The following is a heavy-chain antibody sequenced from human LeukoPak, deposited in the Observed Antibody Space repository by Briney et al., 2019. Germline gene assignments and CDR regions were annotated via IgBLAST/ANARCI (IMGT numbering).Heavy chain of an antibody. CDR2: IYSGGST. D-gene: IGHD3-22*01. J-gene: IGHJ4*02. CDR3: ASPSSRSYYYDSSGYYLLY. V-gene: IGHV3-53*01. CDR1: GFTVSSNY. Sequence: GGSLRLSCAASGFTVSSNYMSWVRQAPGKGLEWVSVIYSGGSTYYADSVKGRFTISRDNSKNTLYLQMNSLRAEDTAVYYCASPSSRSYYYDSSGYYLLYWGQGTLVTVSS.